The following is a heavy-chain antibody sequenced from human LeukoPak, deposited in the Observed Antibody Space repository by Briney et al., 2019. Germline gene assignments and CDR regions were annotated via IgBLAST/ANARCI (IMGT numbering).Heavy chain of an antibody. Sequence: PGGYLRLSCAASGFTFDDYAMHWVRQAPGKGLEWVSLISGDGGSTYYADSVKGRFTISRDNSKNSLYLQMNSLRTEDTALYYCAKDMWRFGELDYDYWGQGTLVTVSS. J-gene: IGHJ4*02. CDR1: GFTFDDYA. D-gene: IGHD3-10*01. V-gene: IGHV3-43*02. CDR2: ISGDGGST. CDR3: AKDMWRFGELDYDY.